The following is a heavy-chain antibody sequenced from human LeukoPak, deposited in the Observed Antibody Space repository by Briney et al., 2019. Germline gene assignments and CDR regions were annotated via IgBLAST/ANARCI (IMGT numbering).Heavy chain of an antibody. CDR1: GFTFSSYE. CDR2: ISSRGSTI. J-gene: IGHJ4*02. D-gene: IGHD3-22*01. CDR3: ARDKGTYYYDSSPEGY. Sequence: GGSLRLSCAASGFTFSSYEMNWVRQAPGKGLEWVSYISSRGSTIYYADSVKGRFTISRDNAKNSLYLQMNSLRAEDTAVYYCARDKGTYYYDSSPEGYWGQGTLVTVSS. V-gene: IGHV3-48*03.